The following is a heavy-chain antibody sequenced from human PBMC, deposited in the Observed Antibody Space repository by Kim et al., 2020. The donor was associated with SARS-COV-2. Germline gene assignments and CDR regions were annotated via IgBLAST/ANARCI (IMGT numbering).Heavy chain of an antibody. J-gene: IGHJ4*02. CDR1: GFTFSTYA. D-gene: IGHD2-15*01. CDR3: AKKDQGGIDY. V-gene: IGHV3-23*01. Sequence: GGSLRLSCAASGFTFSTYAMAWVRQAPGKGLEWVSSISVGEGSTYYADSVKGRFTISRDNSQNTLYLQMNSLRAADTAIYYCAKKDQGGIDYWGQGTLVTVSS. CDR2: ISVGEGST.